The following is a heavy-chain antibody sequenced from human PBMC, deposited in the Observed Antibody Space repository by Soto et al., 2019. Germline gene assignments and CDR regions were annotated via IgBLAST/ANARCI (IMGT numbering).Heavy chain of an antibody. CDR2: ISGSGGST. D-gene: IGHD1-20*01. CDR1: GFTFSSYA. Sequence: GGSLRLSCAASGFTFSSYAMSWVRQAPGKGLEWVSAISGSGGSTYYADSVKGRFTISRDNSKNTLYLQMNSLRAEDTAVYYCAKDLINWNDAGGHDAFDIPTQRTIVTVS. CDR3: AKDLINWNDAGGHDAFDI. V-gene: IGHV3-23*01. J-gene: IGHJ3*02.